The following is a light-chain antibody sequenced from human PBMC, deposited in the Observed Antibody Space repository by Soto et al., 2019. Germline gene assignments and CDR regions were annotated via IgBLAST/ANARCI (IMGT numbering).Light chain of an antibody. CDR2: DAS. V-gene: IGKV3-11*01. CDR3: QQRSNWPPEVT. Sequence: EIVLTQSPDTLSLSPGERATLSCRASQSVSSSLAWYQQKPGQAPRLLIYDASNRATGIPARFSGSESGTDCNLTISSLEPEDFAVYYCQQRSNWPPEVTFGPGTKVDIK. CDR1: QSVSSS. J-gene: IGKJ3*01.